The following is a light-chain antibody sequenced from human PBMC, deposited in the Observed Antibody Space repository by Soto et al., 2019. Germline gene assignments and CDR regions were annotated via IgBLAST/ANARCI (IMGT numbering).Light chain of an antibody. CDR2: GNS. Sequence: VLTQPPSVSGAPGQRVTISCTGSSSNIGAGYDVHWYQQLPGTAPKLLIYGNSNRPSGVPDRFSGSKSGTSASLAITGLQAEDEADYYCESYDSSVSGWGVGAGSKV. CDR1: SSNIGAGYD. J-gene: IGLJ1*01. V-gene: IGLV1-40*01. CDR3: ESYDSSVSGWG.